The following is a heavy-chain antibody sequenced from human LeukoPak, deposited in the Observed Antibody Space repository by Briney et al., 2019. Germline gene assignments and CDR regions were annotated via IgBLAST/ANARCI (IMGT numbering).Heavy chain of an antibody. CDR3: ARATTATTGFGYFDS. CDR2: IHFTGST. J-gene: IGHJ4*02. Sequence: SQTLSLTCTVSDDSLISGTYYWNWIRQYPGKGLEWVGYIHFTGSTDYSPSLKSRGTISVDKSKNHFSLNVHSVTAADTAVYYCARATTATTGFGYFDSWGQGALVTVSS. V-gene: IGHV4-31*03. CDR1: DDSLISGTYY. D-gene: IGHD4-17*01.